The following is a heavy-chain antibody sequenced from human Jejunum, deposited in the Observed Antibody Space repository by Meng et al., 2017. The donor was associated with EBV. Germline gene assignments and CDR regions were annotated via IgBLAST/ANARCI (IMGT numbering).Heavy chain of an antibody. CDR3: ARASLERLLEY. CDR1: SDSISNSNW. V-gene: IGHV4-4*02. D-gene: IGHD1-1*01. J-gene: IGHJ4*02. CDR2: VYHSGST. Sequence: QVQLQESRPGLVKPSGXXXLTCTVSSDSISNSNWWSWVRQPPGKGLEWIGEVYHSGSTYYNPSLESRVTISIDTSKSQFSLSLNSVTAADTAVYYCARASLERLLEYWGQGTLVTVSS.